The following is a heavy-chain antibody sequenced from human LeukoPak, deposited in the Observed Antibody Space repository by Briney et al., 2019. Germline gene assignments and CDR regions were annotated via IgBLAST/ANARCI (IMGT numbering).Heavy chain of an antibody. D-gene: IGHD1-26*01. V-gene: IGHV1-18*04. CDR1: GYTFTGYY. J-gene: IGHJ4*02. CDR2: ISAYNGNT. Sequence: GASVKVSCKASGYTFTGYYMHWVRQAPGQGLEWMGWISAYNGNTNYAQKLQGRVTMTTDTSTSTAYMELRSLRSDDTAVYYCARAKKGSYYFDYWGQGTLVTVSS. CDR3: ARAKKGSYYFDY.